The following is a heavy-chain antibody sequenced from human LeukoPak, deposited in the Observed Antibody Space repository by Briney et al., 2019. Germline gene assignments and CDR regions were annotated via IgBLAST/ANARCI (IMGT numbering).Heavy chain of an antibody. CDR1: GFTFSDYG. J-gene: IGHJ4*02. D-gene: IGHD5-24*01. V-gene: IGHV3-30*02. Sequence: PGGSLRLSCVVSGFTFSDYGMHWVRQAPGKGLEWVASTRYDGSNKYYADSVKGRFTISRDNSKNTVYLQVNSLRDEDTAVYYCARDGPWFDYWGQGTLLTVSS. CDR3: ARDGPWFDY. CDR2: TRYDGSNK.